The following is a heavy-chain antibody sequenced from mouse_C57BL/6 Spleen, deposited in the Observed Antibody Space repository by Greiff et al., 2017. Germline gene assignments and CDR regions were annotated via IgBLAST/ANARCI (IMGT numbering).Heavy chain of an antibody. Sequence: EVKLMESGGGLVKPGGSLKLSCAASGFTFSDYGMHWVRQAPEKGLEWVAYISSGSSTIYYADTVKGRFTISRDNAKNTLFLQMTSLRSEDTAMYYCARSYDGPLDYWGQGTTLTVSS. CDR3: ARSYDGPLDY. CDR2: ISSGSSTI. J-gene: IGHJ2*01. D-gene: IGHD2-3*01. CDR1: GFTFSDYG. V-gene: IGHV5-17*01.